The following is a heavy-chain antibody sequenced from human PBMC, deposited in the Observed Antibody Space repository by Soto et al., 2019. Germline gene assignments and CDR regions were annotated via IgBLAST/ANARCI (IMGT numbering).Heavy chain of an antibody. CDR1: GFTISSYW. J-gene: IGHJ4*02. CDR3: ARESTVDLAGY. D-gene: IGHD5-12*01. Sequence: EVQLVESGGGLVQPGGSLRLSCAASGFTISSYWMSWVRQAPGKGLEWVANINPDGSERNYVDSVKGRFTISRDNAKNSLYPQMNSLRAEDTAVYYCARESTVDLAGYWGQGTLVTVSS. V-gene: IGHV3-7*01. CDR2: INPDGSER.